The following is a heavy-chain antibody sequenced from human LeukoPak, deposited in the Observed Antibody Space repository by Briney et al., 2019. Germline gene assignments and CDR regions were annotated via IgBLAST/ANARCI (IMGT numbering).Heavy chain of an antibody. J-gene: IGHJ6*03. CDR1: GGTFSSYA. Sequence: PSASVKVSCKASGGTFSSYAISWVRLAPGQGLEWMGGIIPIFGTANYTQKFQGRVTITADESTSTAYMELSSLRSEDTAVYYCARDRPYDRKCSWDYYYYMDVWGKGTTVTVSS. V-gene: IGHV1-69*13. D-gene: IGHD1-14*01. CDR3: ARDRPYDRKCSWDYYYYMDV. CDR2: IIPIFGTA.